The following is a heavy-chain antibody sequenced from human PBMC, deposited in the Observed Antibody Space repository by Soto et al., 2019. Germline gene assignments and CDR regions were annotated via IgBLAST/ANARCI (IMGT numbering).Heavy chain of an antibody. CDR1: GGSISSTDHY. V-gene: IGHV4-39*01. CDR3: ARLVFHCLRGSCDDYSFYGLGV. Sequence: PSETLSLTCTVSGGSISSTDHYWGWVRQPPGKGLEWLGSIYFAGSTFHNPALKSRATISVDTSRNQFSLRLTTVTASDTAVYYCARLVFHCLRGSCDDYSFYGLGVWGQGTTVTVSS. D-gene: IGHD2-15*01. J-gene: IGHJ6*02. CDR2: IYFAGST.